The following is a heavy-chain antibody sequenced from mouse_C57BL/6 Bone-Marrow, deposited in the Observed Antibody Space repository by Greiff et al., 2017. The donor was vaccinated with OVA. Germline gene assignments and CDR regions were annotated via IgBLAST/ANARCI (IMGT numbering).Heavy chain of an antibody. Sequence: VMLQESGPGLVQPSQSLSITCTVSGFSLTRYGVHWVRQSPGKGLEWLGVIWRGGSTDYNAAFRSRLSITKDNSKSQVFFKMNSLQADDTAIYYCAKKGDYSNYAMDYWGQGTSVTVSS. J-gene: IGHJ4*01. CDR2: IWRGGST. CDR3: AKKGDYSNYAMDY. V-gene: IGHV2-5*01. CDR1: GFSLTRYG. D-gene: IGHD1-1*01.